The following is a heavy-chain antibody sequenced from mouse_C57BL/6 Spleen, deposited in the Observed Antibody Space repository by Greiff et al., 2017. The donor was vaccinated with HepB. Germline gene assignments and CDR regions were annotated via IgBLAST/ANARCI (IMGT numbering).Heavy chain of an antibody. CDR2: IDPETGGT. Sequence: QVQLQQSGAELVRPGASVTLSCKASGYTFTDYEMHWVKQTPVHGLEWIGAIDPETGGTAYNQKFKGKAILTADKSSSTAYMELRSLTSEDSAVYYCTRYVVAPYYFDYWGQGTTLTVSS. CDR3: TRYVVAPYYFDY. V-gene: IGHV1-15*01. J-gene: IGHJ2*01. CDR1: GYTFTDYE. D-gene: IGHD1-1*01.